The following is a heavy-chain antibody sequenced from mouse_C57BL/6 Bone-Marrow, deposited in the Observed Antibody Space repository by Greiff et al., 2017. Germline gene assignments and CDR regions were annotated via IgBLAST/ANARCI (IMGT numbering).Heavy chain of an antibody. CDR3: TTITTVVAGFDY. CDR1: GFNIKDDY. CDR2: IDPENGDT. Sequence: EVQLVESGAELVRPRASVKLSCTASGFNIKDDYMHWVKQRPEQGLEWIGWIDPENGDTEYASKFQGKATITADTSSNTAYLQLSSLTSEDTAVYYCTTITTVVAGFDYWGQGTTLTVSS. J-gene: IGHJ2*01. D-gene: IGHD1-1*01. V-gene: IGHV14-4*01.